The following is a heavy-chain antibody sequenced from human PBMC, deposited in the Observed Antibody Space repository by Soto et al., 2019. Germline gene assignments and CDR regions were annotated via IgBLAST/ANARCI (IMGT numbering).Heavy chain of an antibody. Sequence: EVQLVESGGGLVQPGGSLRLSCAASGFTFSSYWMHWVRQAPGKGLVWVSRINSDGSSTYYADSVKGRFTISRDNAKNMLYLQMNSRRAEDTAVYYCASHIVVVTATRSVDYWGQGTLVTVSS. CDR3: ASHIVVVTATRSVDY. CDR1: GFTFSSYW. J-gene: IGHJ4*02. V-gene: IGHV3-74*01. CDR2: INSDGSST. D-gene: IGHD2-21*02.